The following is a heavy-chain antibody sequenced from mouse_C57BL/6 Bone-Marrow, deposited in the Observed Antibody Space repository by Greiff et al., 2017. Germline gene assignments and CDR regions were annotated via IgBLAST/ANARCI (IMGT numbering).Heavy chain of an antibody. CDR2: IHPNSGST. D-gene: IGHD2-1*01. CDR1: GYTFTSYW. CDR3: ARWGIYYGNYPYAMDY. V-gene: IGHV1-64*01. Sequence: QVQLQQPGAELVKPGASVKLSCKASGYTFTSYWMHWVKQRPGQGLEWIGMIHPNSGSTNYNEKFKSKATLTVDKSSSTAYMQLSSLTSEDAAVYYWARWGIYYGNYPYAMDYWGQGTSATVTA. J-gene: IGHJ4*01.